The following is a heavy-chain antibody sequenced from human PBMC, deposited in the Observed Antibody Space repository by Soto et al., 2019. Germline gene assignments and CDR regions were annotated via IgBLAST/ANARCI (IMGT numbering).Heavy chain of an antibody. Sequence: SETLSLTCAVYGGSFSGYYWSWIRQPPGKGLEWIGEINHSGSTNYNPSLKSRVTISVDTSKNQFSLKLSSVTAADTAVYYCARERRAVAPRYFDYWGQGTLVTVSS. CDR1: GGSFSGYY. V-gene: IGHV4-34*01. D-gene: IGHD6-19*01. J-gene: IGHJ4*02. CDR2: INHSGST. CDR3: ARERRAVAPRYFDY.